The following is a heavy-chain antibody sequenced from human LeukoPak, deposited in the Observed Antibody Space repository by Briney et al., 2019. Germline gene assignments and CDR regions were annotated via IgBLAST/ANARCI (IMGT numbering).Heavy chain of an antibody. Sequence: PGGSLRLSCAASGFTVSSNYMSWVRQAPGKGLMWVSNIYSGGSTFYADSVRGRFTISRDNSKNTLYLQMNSLRAEDTAVYYCARVPEGDWFDPWGQGTLVTVSS. CDR3: ARVPEGDWFDP. J-gene: IGHJ5*02. CDR2: IYSGGST. CDR1: GFTVSSNY. V-gene: IGHV3-53*01. D-gene: IGHD1-26*01.